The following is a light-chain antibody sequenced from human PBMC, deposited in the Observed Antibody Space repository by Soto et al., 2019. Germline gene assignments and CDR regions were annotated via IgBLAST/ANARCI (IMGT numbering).Light chain of an antibody. CDR3: QQGHSVPPT. J-gene: IGKJ1*01. CDR2: TAS. V-gene: IGKV1-9*01. Sequence: IQLTQSPSFLAASVGDRVTITCRASQGISNYLAWYQQKPGKAPNLLIHTASTLQSGVPSRFSGNRSGTDFTLTVSSLQPEDSAIYFCQQGHSVPPTFGQGTKVDIK. CDR1: QGISNY.